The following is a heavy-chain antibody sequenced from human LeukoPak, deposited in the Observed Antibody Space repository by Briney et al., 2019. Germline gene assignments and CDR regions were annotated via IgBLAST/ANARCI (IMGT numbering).Heavy chain of an antibody. CDR3: ARDRGITIFGMFDP. D-gene: IGHD3-3*01. CDR2: IYYSGST. CDR1: GGSISSSSYY. Sequence: SETLSLTCTVSGGSISSSSYYWGWIRHPPGKGLEWVGCIYYSGSTYYNPSLKSRVSISVDTSKNQFSLKLSSVTAADTAVYYCARDRGITIFGMFDPWGQGTLVTVSS. J-gene: IGHJ5*02. V-gene: IGHV4-39*07.